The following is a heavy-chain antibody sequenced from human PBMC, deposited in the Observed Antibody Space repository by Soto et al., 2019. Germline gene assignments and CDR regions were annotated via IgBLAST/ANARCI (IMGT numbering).Heavy chain of an antibody. CDR1: GFSLSTSGVG. V-gene: IGHV2-5*02. D-gene: IGHD2-21*02. Sequence: QITLKESGPTLVKPTQTLTLTCTFSGFSLSTSGVGVGWIRQPPGKALEWLALIYWDNDKRYSPSLQSRLTITTDTSKNQVVLTMRNMDPVDTATYYCVHSRCGGDCLQSYPSHYYYGMDVWGQGTTVTVSS. CDR3: VHSRCGGDCLQSYPSHYYYGMDV. CDR2: IYWDNDK. J-gene: IGHJ6*02.